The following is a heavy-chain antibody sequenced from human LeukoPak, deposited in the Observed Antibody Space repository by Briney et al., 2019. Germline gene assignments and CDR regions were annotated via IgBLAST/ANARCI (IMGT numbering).Heavy chain of an antibody. V-gene: IGHV4-38-2*02. J-gene: IGHJ3*02. CDR2: IYHSGST. Sequence: SETLSLTCSVSGYSVSSGYYWGWIRQLPGKGLEWIGSIYHSGSTYYNPSLKSRVTVSVDTSKNQFSLKLSSVTAADTAVYFCARGPYSYDSSGAFDIWGQGTMVTVSS. CDR1: GYSVSSGYY. CDR3: ARGPYSYDSSGAFDI. D-gene: IGHD3-22*01.